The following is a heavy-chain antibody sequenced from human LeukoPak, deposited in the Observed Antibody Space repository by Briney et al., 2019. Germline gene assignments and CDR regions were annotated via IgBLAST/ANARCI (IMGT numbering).Heavy chain of an antibody. J-gene: IGHJ4*02. CDR3: VRGKAAAGLDY. D-gene: IGHD6-13*01. CDR1: GFTFSSYS. Sequence: GGSLRLSCAASGFTFSSYSMNWVRQAPGKVLEWVSSISSSSSYIYYADSVKGRFTISRDNAKNSLYLQMNSLRAEDTAVYYCVRGKAAAGLDYWGQGTLVTVSS. V-gene: IGHV3-21*01. CDR2: ISSSSSYI.